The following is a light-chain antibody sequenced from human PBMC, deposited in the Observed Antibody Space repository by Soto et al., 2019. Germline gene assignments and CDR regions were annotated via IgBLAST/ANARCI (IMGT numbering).Light chain of an antibody. CDR3: SAYTSSSTLGV. Sequence: QSALTQPASVSGSPGQSITISCTGTSSDVGCYNYVSWYQQHPGKAPKLMIYDVSNRPSGVSNRFSGSKSGNTASLTISGLQVEDEADYYCSAYTSSSTLGVFGGGTKLTVL. CDR2: DVS. CDR1: SSDVGCYNY. J-gene: IGLJ3*02. V-gene: IGLV2-14*01.